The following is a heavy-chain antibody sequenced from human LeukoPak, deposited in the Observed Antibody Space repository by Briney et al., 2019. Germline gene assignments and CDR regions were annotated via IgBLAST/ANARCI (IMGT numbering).Heavy chain of an antibody. D-gene: IGHD2-15*01. CDR3: ARGPVAPYYGLDV. CDR1: GFTVSSNY. CDR2: IYSCGST. Sequence: GGSLRLSCAASGFTVSSNYMSWVRQAPGKGLEWVSVIYSCGSTYYADSVKGRFTISRDTSKNTLYLQMNSLRVEDTAVYYCARGPVAPYYGLDVWGQGTTVTVSS. V-gene: IGHV3-66*01. J-gene: IGHJ6*02.